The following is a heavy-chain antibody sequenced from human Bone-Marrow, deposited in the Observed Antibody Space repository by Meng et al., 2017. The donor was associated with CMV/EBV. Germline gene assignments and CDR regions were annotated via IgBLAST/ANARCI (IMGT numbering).Heavy chain of an antibody. Sequence: ASVKVSCKASGYIFTNYYMHWVRQAPGQGLEWMAIITSGHGSTTYAQKFQGRVTMTRDTSTSTVYMELSSLRSEDTAVYYCARTRATRMGTPFDDWGQGTLVTVSS. CDR2: ITSGHGST. CDR1: GYIFTNYY. J-gene: IGHJ4*02. CDR3: ARTRATRMGTPFDD. D-gene: IGHD4-23*01. V-gene: IGHV1-46*01.